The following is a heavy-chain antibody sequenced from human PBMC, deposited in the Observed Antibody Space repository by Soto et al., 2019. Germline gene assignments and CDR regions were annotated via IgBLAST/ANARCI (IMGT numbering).Heavy chain of an antibody. V-gene: IGHV4-34*01. J-gene: IGHJ6*03. D-gene: IGHD2-2*01. Sequence: SETLSLTCAVYGGSFSGYYWSWIRQPPGKGLEWIGEINHSGSTNYNPSLKSRVTISVDTSKNQFSLKLSSVTAADTAVYYCARRGYCSSTSCNPYYYYYMDVWGKGTTVS. CDR3: ARRGYCSSTSCNPYYYYYMDV. CDR2: INHSGST. CDR1: GGSFSGYY.